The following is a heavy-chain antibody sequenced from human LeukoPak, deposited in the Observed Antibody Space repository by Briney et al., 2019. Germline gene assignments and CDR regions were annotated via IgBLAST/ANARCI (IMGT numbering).Heavy chain of an antibody. CDR2: MYYSGST. V-gene: IGHV4-59*01. D-gene: IGHD6-25*01. Sequence: SETLSLTCTVSSGSISGYYWSWIRQPPGKGLEWIGYMYYSGSTNYNPSLKSRVTISVDTSKNQFSLKLSSVTAADTAVYYCARDRRPGHKLTDDAFDIWGQGTMVTVSS. CDR1: SGSISGYY. CDR3: ARDRRPGHKLTDDAFDI. J-gene: IGHJ3*02.